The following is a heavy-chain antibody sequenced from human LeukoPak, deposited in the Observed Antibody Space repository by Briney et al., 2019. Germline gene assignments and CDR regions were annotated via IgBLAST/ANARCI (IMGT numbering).Heavy chain of an antibody. CDR2: IYSGGST. J-gene: IGHJ4*02. CDR3: ARQVYRGSGHSSGYYGPYFDY. CDR1: GGSISTSSYS. D-gene: IGHD3-22*01. Sequence: PSETLSLTCTVSGGSISTSSYSWGWIRQPPGKGLEWIGSIYSGGSTYYNPSLKSRVSFSVDTSNNQFPLKLNSVTAADTSLYFCARQVYRGSGHSSGYYGPYFDYWGQGTLVTVSS. V-gene: IGHV4-39*01.